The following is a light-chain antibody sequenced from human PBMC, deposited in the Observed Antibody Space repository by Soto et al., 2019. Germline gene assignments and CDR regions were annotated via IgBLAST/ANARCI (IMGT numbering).Light chain of an antibody. Sequence: DIQINQTPSSPSASVEDRVIITCRASHSISNHLNWYQQKPGKAPKLLIFAASSLQSGVPSRFSGSRSGPDFTLTISSLQPEDFATYYCQPGYSTWTFGQGTKVDI. V-gene: IGKV1-39*01. CDR3: QPGYSTWT. CDR1: HSISNH. CDR2: AAS. J-gene: IGKJ1*01.